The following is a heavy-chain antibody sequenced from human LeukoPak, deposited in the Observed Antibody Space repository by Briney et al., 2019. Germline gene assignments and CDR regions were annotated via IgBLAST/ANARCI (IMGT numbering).Heavy chain of an antibody. J-gene: IGHJ4*02. V-gene: IGHV4-59*01. CDR3: ARGKGSPLDY. D-gene: IGHD6-6*01. CDR2: IYYTGST. Sequence: ASETLSLTCTVSGGSISSYYWSWIRQPPGKGLEWIGYIYYTGSTNYNPSLKSRVTISVDTSKNQFSLKLSSVTAADTAVYYCARGKGSPLDYWGQGTLVTVSS. CDR1: GGSISSYY.